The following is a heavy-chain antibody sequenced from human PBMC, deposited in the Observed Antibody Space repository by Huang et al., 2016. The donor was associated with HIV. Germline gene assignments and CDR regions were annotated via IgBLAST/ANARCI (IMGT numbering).Heavy chain of an antibody. J-gene: IGHJ4*02. CDR2: IHHNDNS. CDR1: GGAFRGSS. CDR3: ARGFNYYASDNLGVYYFDS. V-gene: IGHV4-34*02. Sequence: QVQLKQWGAGLLKPSETLSLTCAVYGGAFRGSSWTWIRQFPEKGLEWIGDIHHNDNSIYNPSLGARVTISTDTSKNHFSLHLTSVTAADTALYYCARGFNYYASDNLGVYYFDSWGLGTLVTVSP. D-gene: IGHD3-10*01.